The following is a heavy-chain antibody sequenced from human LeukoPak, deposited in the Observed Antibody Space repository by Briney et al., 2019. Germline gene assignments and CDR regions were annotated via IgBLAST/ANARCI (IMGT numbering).Heavy chain of an antibody. CDR1: GFTFSSYW. CDR3: ARDKGYNSAY. D-gene: IGHD5-24*01. J-gene: IGHJ4*02. CDR2: IRMDGGEQ. Sequence: GGSLRLSCAASGFTFSSYWMTWVRQTPGKGLEWVANIRMDGGEQYYMDSVEGRFNISRDNAKNSLYLQMYSLRPEDTAVYYCARDKGYNSAYWGRGTLVTVSS. V-gene: IGHV3-7*01.